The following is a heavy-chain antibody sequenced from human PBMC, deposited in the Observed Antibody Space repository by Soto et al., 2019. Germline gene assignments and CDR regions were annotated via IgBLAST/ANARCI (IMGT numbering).Heavy chain of an antibody. CDR1: GFTFSGYS. V-gene: IGHV3-21*01. D-gene: IGHD3-10*01. CDR3: ARVSAGIYFEY. Sequence: EVQLVESGGGLVKPGGSLRLSCAASGFTFSGYSMNWVRQAPGKGLEWVSSISSTSIYIYYADSVKGRFTISRDNAKNSLCLQMNSLRAEDTAVYYCARVSAGIYFEYWGQGTLVTVSS. J-gene: IGHJ4*02. CDR2: ISSTSIYI.